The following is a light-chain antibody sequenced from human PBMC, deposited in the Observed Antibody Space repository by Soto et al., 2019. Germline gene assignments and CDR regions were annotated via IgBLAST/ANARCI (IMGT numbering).Light chain of an antibody. CDR1: SNDVGHSSF. Sequence: QSALTQPPSASGSPGQSVTISCTGNSNDVGHSSFISWYQQQPGKGPKLIIYEVSKRPSGVTDRFSGSKAGNTASLSVTGLHEADEATDVCNAQADDGKDAVGTGSKFAV. CDR2: EVS. CDR3: NAQADDGKDA. J-gene: IGLJ1*01. V-gene: IGLV2-8*01.